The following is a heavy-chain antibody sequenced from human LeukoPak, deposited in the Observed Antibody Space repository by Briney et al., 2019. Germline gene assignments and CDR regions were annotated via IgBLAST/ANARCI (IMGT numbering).Heavy chain of an antibody. D-gene: IGHD2-15*01. CDR3: ARFVVVLDYYYGMDV. V-gene: IGHV1-8*01. CDR1: GYTFTSYD. CDR2: MNPNSGNT. Sequence: ASVKVSCKASGYTFTSYDINWVRQATGQALEWMGWMNPNSGNTGYAQKFQGRVTMTRNTSISTAYMELSSLRSDDTAVYYCARFVVVLDYYYGMDVWGQGTTVTVSS. J-gene: IGHJ6*02.